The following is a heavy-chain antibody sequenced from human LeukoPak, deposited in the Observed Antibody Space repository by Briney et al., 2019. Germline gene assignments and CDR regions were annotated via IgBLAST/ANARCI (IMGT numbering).Heavy chain of an antibody. CDR1: GFTLSNHW. V-gene: IGHV3-7*01. J-gene: IGHJ4*02. CDR2: IKQDGTEK. CDR3: VRESRPGGAMGLYRNFDY. D-gene: IGHD3-16*01. Sequence: GGSLRLSCAASGFTLSNHWMIWVRQAPGKGLECVANIKQDGTEKYYLDSVKGRFTISRDNTKNLLYLQMNSLRGDDTATYYCVRESRPGGAMGLYRNFDYWGQGTLVAVSS.